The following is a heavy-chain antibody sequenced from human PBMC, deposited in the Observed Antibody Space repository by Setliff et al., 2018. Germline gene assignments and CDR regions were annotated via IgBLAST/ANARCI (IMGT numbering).Heavy chain of an antibody. CDR2: ISSYNDVT. CDR3: AISTLSICTGGSCPNAFDV. Sequence: ASVKVSCKASGHIFSSYGISWVRQAPGQGLEWMGWISSYNDVTNYEQRFQGRVTMTTDTSASAAYMELRSLRSDDTAVYYCAISTLSICTGGSCPNAFDVWGQGTMVTVSS. D-gene: IGHD2-8*02. CDR1: GHIFSSYG. V-gene: IGHV1-18*01. J-gene: IGHJ3*01.